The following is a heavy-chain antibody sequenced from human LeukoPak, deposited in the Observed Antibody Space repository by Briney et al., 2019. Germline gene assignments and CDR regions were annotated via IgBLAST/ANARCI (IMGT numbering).Heavy chain of an antibody. Sequence: GGXXXSYYWSWIRQPPGKGLEWIGYIYYSGSTNYNPSLKSRVTISVDTSKNQFSLKLSSVTAADTAVYYCARVYYSSSYDYWYFDLWGRGTLVTVSS. CDR2: IYYSGST. V-gene: IGHV4-59*01. CDR1: GGXXXSYY. CDR3: ARVYYSSSYDYWYFDL. J-gene: IGHJ2*01. D-gene: IGHD6-13*01.